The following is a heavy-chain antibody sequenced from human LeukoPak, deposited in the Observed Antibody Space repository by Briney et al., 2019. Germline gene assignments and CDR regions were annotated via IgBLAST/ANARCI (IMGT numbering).Heavy chain of an antibody. D-gene: IGHD6-19*01. CDR2: IIPIFGTA. Sequence: GASVKVSCKASGGTFSSYAFSWVRQAPGQGLEWMGGIIPIFGTANYAQKFQGRVTITADESTSTAYMELSSLRSEDTAVYYCARDLVAGRGPAMWAFDIWGQGTMVTVSS. J-gene: IGHJ3*02. CDR1: GGTFSSYA. CDR3: ARDLVAGRGPAMWAFDI. V-gene: IGHV1-69*13.